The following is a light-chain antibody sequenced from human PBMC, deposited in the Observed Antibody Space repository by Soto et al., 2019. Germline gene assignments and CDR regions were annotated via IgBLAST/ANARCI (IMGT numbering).Light chain of an antibody. CDR3: SSFTSSYTFV. V-gene: IGLV2-14*01. CDR1: SSDVGGYKY. J-gene: IGLJ1*01. Sequence: QSVLTGPASVSGSPGQSIAISCTGTSSDVGGYKYVSWYQQHPGKAPKLLISEVSNRPSGVSDRFSGSKSGNTASLTISGLQAEDEADYYCSSFTSSYTFVFGSGTKVTVL. CDR2: EVS.